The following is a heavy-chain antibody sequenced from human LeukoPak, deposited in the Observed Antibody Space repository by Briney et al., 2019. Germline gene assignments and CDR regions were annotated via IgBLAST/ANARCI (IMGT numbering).Heavy chain of an antibody. Sequence: ASVKVSCKASGYTFTSYGISWVRQAPGQGLEWMGWISAYNGNTNYAQKLQGRVTMTTDTSTSTAYMELRSLRSDDTAAYYCARPNSMVRGVIIVQSNWFDPWGQGTLVTVSS. CDR2: ISAYNGNT. J-gene: IGHJ5*02. D-gene: IGHD3-10*01. CDR1: GYTFTSYG. V-gene: IGHV1-18*01. CDR3: ARPNSMVRGVIIVQSNWFDP.